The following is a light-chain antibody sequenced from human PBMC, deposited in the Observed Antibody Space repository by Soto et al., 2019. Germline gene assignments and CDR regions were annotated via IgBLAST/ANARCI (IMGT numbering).Light chain of an antibody. CDR1: QSISSH. CDR2: GAS. Sequence: DIQMTQSPSSLSASVGDRVTITCRASQSISSHLNWYQQKPGKAPKLLIYGASSLQSGVPSRFSGSGSGTDFTLTISSLQPEDFATYYCQQSYSTPQTFGQGTKVEIK. CDR3: QQSYSTPQT. V-gene: IGKV1-39*01. J-gene: IGKJ1*01.